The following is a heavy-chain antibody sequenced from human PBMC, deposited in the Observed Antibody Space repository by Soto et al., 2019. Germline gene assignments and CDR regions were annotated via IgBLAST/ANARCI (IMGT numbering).Heavy chain of an antibody. D-gene: IGHD3-16*02. J-gene: IGHJ4*02. CDR2: IYYSGST. V-gene: IGHV4-39*01. Sequence: PSETLSLTCTVSGGSISSSSYYWGWIRQPPGKGLEWIGSIYYSGSTYYNPSLKSRVTISVDTSKNQFSLKLSSVTAADTAVYYCARPLTFGGVIAPFDYWGQGTLVTVSS. CDR3: ARPLTFGGVIAPFDY. CDR1: GGSISSSSYY.